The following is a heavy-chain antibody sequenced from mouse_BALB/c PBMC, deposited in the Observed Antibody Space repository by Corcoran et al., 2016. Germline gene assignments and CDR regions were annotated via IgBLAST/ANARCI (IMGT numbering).Heavy chain of an antibody. CDR2: INTYTGEP. Sequence: QIQLVQSGPELKKSGETVKISCKASGYTFTNYGMNWVKQAPGKGLKWMGWINTYTGEPTYADDFKGRFAFSLETSASTAYLQINNLKNEDMATYFCASNYFDYWGQGTTLTVSS. J-gene: IGHJ2*01. CDR3: ASNYFDY. V-gene: IGHV9-1*02. CDR1: GYTFTNYG.